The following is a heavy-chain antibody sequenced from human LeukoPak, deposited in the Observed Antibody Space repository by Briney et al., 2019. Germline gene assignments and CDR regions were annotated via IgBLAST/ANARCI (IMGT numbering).Heavy chain of an antibody. CDR3: ARRQAVAGKPLYYDSSGSIWTQSYYFDY. CDR2: INHSGST. V-gene: IGHV4-34*01. D-gene: IGHD3-22*01. Sequence: SETLSLTCAVYGGSFSGYYWSWIRQPPGKGLEWIGEINHSGSTNYNPSLKSRVTISVDTSKNQFSLKLSSVTAADTAAYYGARRQAVAGKPLYYDSSGSIWTQSYYFDYWGQGTLVTVSS. CDR1: GGSFSGYY. J-gene: IGHJ4*02.